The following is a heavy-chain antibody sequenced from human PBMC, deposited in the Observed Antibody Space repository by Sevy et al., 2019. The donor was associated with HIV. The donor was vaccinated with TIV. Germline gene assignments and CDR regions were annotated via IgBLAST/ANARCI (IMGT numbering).Heavy chain of an antibody. Sequence: GGSLRLSCAASGFTFSSNWLHWVRQAPGKGLVWVSRINSDGSGTTYADSVKGRFTISRDNAKNTLYLQMNSLRAEDTAVYYCVKSVGVSRGFDYWGQGTLVTVSS. CDR2: INSDGSGT. V-gene: IGHV3-74*01. CDR3: VKSVGVSRGFDY. CDR1: GFTFSSNW. J-gene: IGHJ4*02. D-gene: IGHD1-26*01.